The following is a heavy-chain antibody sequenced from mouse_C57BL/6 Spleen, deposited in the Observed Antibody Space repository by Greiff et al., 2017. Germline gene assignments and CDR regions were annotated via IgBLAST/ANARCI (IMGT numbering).Heavy chain of an antibody. CDR1: GYTFTSYW. CDR2: IHPNSGST. Sequence: VQLQQPGAELLKPGASVKLSCKASGYTFTSYWMHWVKQRPGQGLEWIGMIHPNSGSTNYNEKFKSKATLTVDKSSSTAYMQLSSLTSEDSAVYYCARSYGSSPYAMDYWGQGTSVTVSS. J-gene: IGHJ4*01. CDR3: ARSYGSSPYAMDY. V-gene: IGHV1-64*01. D-gene: IGHD1-1*01.